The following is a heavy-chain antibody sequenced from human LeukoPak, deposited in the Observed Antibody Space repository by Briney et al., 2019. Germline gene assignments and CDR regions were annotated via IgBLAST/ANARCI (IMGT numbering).Heavy chain of an antibody. J-gene: IGHJ1*01. CDR1: GGSISSYD. D-gene: IGHD6-19*01. CDR2: LYTSGTT. Sequence: PSETLSLTCSVPGGSISSYDWSWIRQPAGKGPEWIGRLYTSGTTTHNASLKSRVTMSVDTSKNQFSLRLSSVTAADTAVYYCARHSSDWYGYFQDWGQGTLVTVSS. CDR3: ARHSSDWYGYFQD. V-gene: IGHV4-4*07.